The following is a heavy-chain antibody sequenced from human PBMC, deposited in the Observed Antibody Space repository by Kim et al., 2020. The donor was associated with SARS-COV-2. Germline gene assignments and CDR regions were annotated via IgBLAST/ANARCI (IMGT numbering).Heavy chain of an antibody. D-gene: IGHD1-26*01. CDR3: ARGRSSGSERYFDY. J-gene: IGHJ4*02. Sequence: SETLSLTCAVYGGSFSGYYWSWIRQPPGKGLEWIGEINHSGSTNYNPSLKSRVTISVDTSKNQSSLKLSSVTAADTAVYYCARGRSSGSERYFDYWGQGTLVTVSS. CDR1: GGSFSGYY. CDR2: INHSGST. V-gene: IGHV4-34*01.